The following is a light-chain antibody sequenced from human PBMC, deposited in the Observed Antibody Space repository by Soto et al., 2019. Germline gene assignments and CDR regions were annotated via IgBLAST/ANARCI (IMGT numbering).Light chain of an antibody. J-gene: IGKJ5*01. CDR1: QCVGSH. V-gene: IGKV3-11*01. Sequence: EIVLTQSPATLSLSPGERAILSSRASQCVGSHLAWYQQIPGQAPRLLIYDASTRATGIPARFSGSGSGTDFTLTISSLEPEDFAVYYCQQRSNWPRTTFGQGTRLEIK. CDR2: DAS. CDR3: QQRSNWPRTT.